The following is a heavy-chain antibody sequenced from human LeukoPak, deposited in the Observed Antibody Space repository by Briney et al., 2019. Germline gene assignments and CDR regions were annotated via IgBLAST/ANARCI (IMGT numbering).Heavy chain of an antibody. CDR3: AKNHKAVTNSGVPSQGY. Sequence: GRSLRLSCAASGFTFSSYAMHWVRQAPGKGLEWVAFIAYDGSKKYYAESVKGRFTISRDDSRNTLYLQMSGLKTEDTAVYYCAKNHKAVTNSGVPSQGYWGQGTLVTVSS. CDR1: GFTFSSYA. V-gene: IGHV3-30*04. CDR2: IAYDGSKK. J-gene: IGHJ4*02. D-gene: IGHD3-3*01.